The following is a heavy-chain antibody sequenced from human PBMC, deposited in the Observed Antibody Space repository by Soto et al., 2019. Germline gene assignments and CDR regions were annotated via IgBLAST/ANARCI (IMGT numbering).Heavy chain of an antibody. D-gene: IGHD5-12*01. CDR2: ISSSSSYI. J-gene: IGHJ4*02. Sequence: EVQLVESGGGLVKPGGSLRLSCAASGFTFSSYSMNWVRQAPGKGLEWVSSISSSSSYIYYADSVKGRFTISRDNAKNSLYLQMNSLRAEDTAVYYCARDVATITGVYYFDYWGQGTLVTVS. CDR1: GFTFSSYS. V-gene: IGHV3-21*01. CDR3: ARDVATITGVYYFDY.